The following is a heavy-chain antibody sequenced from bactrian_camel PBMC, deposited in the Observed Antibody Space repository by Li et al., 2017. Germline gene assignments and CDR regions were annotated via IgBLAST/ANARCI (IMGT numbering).Heavy chain of an antibody. Sequence: QVQLVESGGGSVQAGGSLRLSCANSGFTFCNYEMSWYRQAPGKEREFVSSITFDGSSTRYAASVKGRFTISQNNAKNTVYLQMNNLKPDDTAMYYCAAAEHCTGGYLSQYINWGQGTQVTVS. D-gene: IGHD7*01. J-gene: IGHJ4*01. CDR1: GFTFCNYE. CDR2: ITFDGSST. V-gene: IGHV3S60*01. CDR3: AAAEHCTGGYLSQYIN.